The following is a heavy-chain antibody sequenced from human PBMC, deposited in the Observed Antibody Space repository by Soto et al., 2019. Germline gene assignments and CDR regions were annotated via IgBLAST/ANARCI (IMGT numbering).Heavy chain of an antibody. CDR2: IIPIFGTA. CDR1: GGTFSSYA. CDR3: ATRITIFGVVTQHYYYGMDV. D-gene: IGHD3-3*01. Sequence: QVQLVQSGAEVKKPGSSVKVSCKASGGTFSSYAISWVRQAPGQGLEWMGGIIPIFGTANYAQKFQGRVTITADESTSTAYMELSSLRSEDTAVYYCATRITIFGVVTQHYYYGMDVWGQGTTVTVSS. J-gene: IGHJ6*02. V-gene: IGHV1-69*01.